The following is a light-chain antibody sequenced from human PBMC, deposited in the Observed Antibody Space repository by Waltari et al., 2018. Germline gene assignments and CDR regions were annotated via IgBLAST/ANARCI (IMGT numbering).Light chain of an antibody. CDR3: QQDYNLPI. CDR1: QSVSSSY. CDR2: GAS. Sequence: EIVMTQSPATLSLSPGERATLSCRASQSVSSSYLSWYQQKPGQAPRLLIYGASTRATGIPARFSGSGSGTDLTLTISSLQPEDFAVYYCQQDYNLPIFGGGTKVEIK. J-gene: IGKJ4*01. V-gene: IGKV3D-7*01.